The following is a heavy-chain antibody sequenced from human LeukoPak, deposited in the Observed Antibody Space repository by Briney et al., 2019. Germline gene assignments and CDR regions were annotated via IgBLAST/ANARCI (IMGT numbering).Heavy chain of an antibody. D-gene: IGHD3-16*01. CDR3: GRAFPPLRTSSAGDL. Sequence: PGGSLRLSCSASGFTFSDYDMTWVRQAPGKGLQWVSSISGLSGHIYYGDSVKGRFSISRDNAKNSLYLQMNSLGAEDTAVYYCGRAFPPLRTSSAGDLWGQGTLVTVSS. V-gene: IGHV3-21*01. J-gene: IGHJ4*02. CDR1: GFTFSDYD. CDR2: ISGLSGHI.